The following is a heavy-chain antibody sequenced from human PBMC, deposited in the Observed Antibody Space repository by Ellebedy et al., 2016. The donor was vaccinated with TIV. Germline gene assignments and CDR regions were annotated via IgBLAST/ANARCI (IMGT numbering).Heavy chain of an antibody. Sequence: GESLKISCAASGFIFSDYYMTWVRQAPGKGLEWVSYISGSARTIYYADSVKGRFTISRDNAKNSLYLQMNSLRAEDTALYYCAKDYCSITSCYSYYYYGMDVWGQGTTVTVSS. CDR2: ISGSARTI. D-gene: IGHD2-2*01. CDR1: GFIFSDYY. J-gene: IGHJ6*02. V-gene: IGHV3-11*01. CDR3: AKDYCSITSCYSYYYYGMDV.